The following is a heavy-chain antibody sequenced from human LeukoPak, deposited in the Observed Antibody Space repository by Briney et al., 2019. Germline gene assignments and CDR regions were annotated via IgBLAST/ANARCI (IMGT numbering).Heavy chain of an antibody. V-gene: IGHV3-74*01. Sequence: PGGSLRLSCAASDFTFGSHWMYWVRQAPGKGLVWVARLSGDGITTRHADSVKGRFTISRDNAKNTLYLQMNSLRVEDTALYYCARGIASSRSVAIDLWGQGTLVAVSS. D-gene: IGHD6-13*01. J-gene: IGHJ4*02. CDR2: LSGDGITT. CDR1: DFTFGSHW. CDR3: ARGIASSRSVAIDL.